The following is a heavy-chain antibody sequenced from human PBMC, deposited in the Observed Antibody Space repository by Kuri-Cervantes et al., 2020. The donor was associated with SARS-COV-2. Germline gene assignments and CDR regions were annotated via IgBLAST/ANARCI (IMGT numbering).Heavy chain of an antibody. CDR2: IIPILGIA. J-gene: IGHJ4*02. CDR3: ARDRVLDSGSYYDY. CDR1: GSTFSSYT. D-gene: IGHD1-26*01. V-gene: IGHV1-69*04. Sequence: SVKVSCKASGSTFSSYTISWVRQAPGQGREWMGRIIPILGIANYAQKFQGRVTITADKSTSTAYMELSSLRSEDTAVYYCARDRVLDSGSYYDYWGQGTLVTVSS.